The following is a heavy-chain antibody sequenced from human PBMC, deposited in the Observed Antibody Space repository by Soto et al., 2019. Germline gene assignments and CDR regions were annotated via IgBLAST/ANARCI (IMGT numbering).Heavy chain of an antibody. J-gene: IGHJ6*02. CDR3: ARTKEVAASGGVYYYGMDV. CDR2: ISYDGSNK. D-gene: IGHD2-15*01. CDR1: GFTFSSYG. Sequence: PGGSLRLSCAASGFTFSSYGMHWVRQAPGKGLEWVAVISYDGSNKYYADSMKGRFTISRDNSKNTLYLQMNSLRAEDTAVYYCARTKEVAASGGVYYYGMDVWGQGTTVTVSS. V-gene: IGHV3-30*03.